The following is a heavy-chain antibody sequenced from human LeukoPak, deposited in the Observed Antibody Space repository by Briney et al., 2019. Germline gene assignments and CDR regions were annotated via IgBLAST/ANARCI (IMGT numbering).Heavy chain of an antibody. Sequence: SETLSLTCTVSGGSISSYYWSWIRQPPGKGLEWIGYIYYSGSTNYNPSLKSRVTISVDTSKNQFSLKLSSVTAADTAVYYCARHQRRFDPCGQGTLVTVSS. CDR1: GGSISSYY. J-gene: IGHJ5*02. V-gene: IGHV4-59*08. CDR2: IYYSGST. CDR3: ARHQRRFDP.